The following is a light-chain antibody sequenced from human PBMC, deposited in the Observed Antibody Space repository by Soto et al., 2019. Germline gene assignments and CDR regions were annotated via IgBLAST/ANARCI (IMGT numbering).Light chain of an antibody. J-gene: IGKJ4*01. CDR2: DAS. Sequence: EIVLTQSPATLSLSPGERATLSCRASQSISIYLAWYQLKPGQAPRLLIYDASNRATGIPARFSGSGSGTDFTLPISSLEPEDFAVYYCQQRSNRLTFGGGTKVEI. V-gene: IGKV3-11*01. CDR3: QQRSNRLT. CDR1: QSISIY.